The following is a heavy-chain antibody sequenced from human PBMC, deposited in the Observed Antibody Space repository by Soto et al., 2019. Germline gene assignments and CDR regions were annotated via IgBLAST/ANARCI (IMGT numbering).Heavy chain of an antibody. Sequence: GGSLRLSCAASGFTFSSYSMNWVRQAPGKGLEWVSSISSSSYIYYADSVKGRFTISRDNAKNPLYLQMNSLRAEDTAVYYCARDSRFLEWLPDYWGQGTLVTVSS. V-gene: IGHV3-21*06. CDR2: ISSSSYI. J-gene: IGHJ4*02. CDR3: ARDSRFLEWLPDY. CDR1: GFTFSSYS. D-gene: IGHD3-3*01.